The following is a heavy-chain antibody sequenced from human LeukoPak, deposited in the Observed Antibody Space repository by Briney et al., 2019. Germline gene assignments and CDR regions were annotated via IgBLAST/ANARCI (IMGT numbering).Heavy chain of an antibody. CDR1: GFSVSSNY. Sequence: PGGSLRLSCAASGFSVSSNYMTWVRQAPGKGLEWVSIIYSDYSGGSTYYADSVKGRFTISRDNSKNMLYLQKNSLRAEDTAVYSCARGTVTAPDYWGQGTLVTVSS. J-gene: IGHJ4*02. D-gene: IGHD4-17*01. CDR3: ARGTVTAPDY. V-gene: IGHV3-53*01. CDR2: IYSDYSGGST.